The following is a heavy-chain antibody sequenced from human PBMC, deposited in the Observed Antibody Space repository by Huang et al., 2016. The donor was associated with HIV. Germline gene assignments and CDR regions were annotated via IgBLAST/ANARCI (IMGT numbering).Heavy chain of an antibody. Sequence: DVQLLESGGDFVQPGGSLRLSCAASRLTFSTYAMSWVRQVPGKGLVWVSAMSGRGDKTYDADSVKGRFTISRDNSKNTLFLQMNSLRAEDTAVYYCAKVPTVVTFHWGQGTLVTVSS. CDR2: MSGRGDKT. CDR1: RLTFSTYA. J-gene: IGHJ4*02. CDR3: AKVPTVVTFH. D-gene: IGHD2-21*02. V-gene: IGHV3-23*01.